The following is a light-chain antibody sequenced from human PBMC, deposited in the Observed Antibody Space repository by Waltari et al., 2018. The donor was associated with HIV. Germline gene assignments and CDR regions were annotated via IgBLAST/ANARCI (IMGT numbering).Light chain of an antibody. Sequence: QSALTQPPSASGSPGQSVTISCTGTSSDVGGSNYVSWYQQHPGKAPKLMIYGVHRRPSVVPDRFSGSKSGNTASLTVSGLQTEDEADYYCSSYAGRNTLVFGGGTKLTVL. J-gene: IGLJ2*01. CDR2: GVH. V-gene: IGLV2-8*01. CDR1: SSDVGGSNY. CDR3: SSYAGRNTLV.